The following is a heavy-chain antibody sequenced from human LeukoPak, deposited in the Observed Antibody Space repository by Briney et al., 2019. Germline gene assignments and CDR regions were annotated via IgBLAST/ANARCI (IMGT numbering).Heavy chain of an antibody. CDR2: IYTSGGI. CDR3: AGRDY. D-gene: IGHD1-26*01. CDR1: GGSISDYY. Sequence: SETLSLTCTVSGGSISDYYWSWIRQPAEKGLECIGRIYTSGGIDYNPSFKSRVTLSVDKSKNQFFLKLTSVTAADTAVYYCAGRDYWGQGTLVTVSS. J-gene: IGHJ4*02. V-gene: IGHV4-4*07.